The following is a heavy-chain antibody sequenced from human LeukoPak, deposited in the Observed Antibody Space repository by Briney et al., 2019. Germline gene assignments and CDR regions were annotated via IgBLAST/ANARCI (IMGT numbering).Heavy chain of an antibody. Sequence: GGSLRLSCAASGFTFSSYGMHWVRQAPGKGLEWVAVIWYDGSNKYYADSVKGRFTISRDNSKNTLYLQMNSLRAEDTAVYYCAKPKYDSSGYYYGGAFDIWGQGTMVTVSS. CDR1: GFTFSSYG. CDR2: IWYDGSNK. CDR3: AKPKYDSSGYYYGGAFDI. D-gene: IGHD3-22*01. V-gene: IGHV3-30*02. J-gene: IGHJ3*02.